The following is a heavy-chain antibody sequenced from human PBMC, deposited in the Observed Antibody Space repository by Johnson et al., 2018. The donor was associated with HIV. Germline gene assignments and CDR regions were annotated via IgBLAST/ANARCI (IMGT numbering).Heavy chain of an antibody. D-gene: IGHD6-13*01. CDR3: ARAEYGYSSSWYGTFDI. V-gene: IGHV3-30*04. J-gene: IGHJ3*02. CDR1: GFTFSSYA. CDR2: ISYDGSST. Sequence: QVQLVESGGGVVQPGRSLRLSCAASGFTFSSYAMHWVRQAPGKGLEWVAVISYDGSSTSYADSVKGRFTISRDNAKNTLYLQMNNLRAEDTALYYCARAEYGYSSSWYGTFDIWGQGTMVTVSS.